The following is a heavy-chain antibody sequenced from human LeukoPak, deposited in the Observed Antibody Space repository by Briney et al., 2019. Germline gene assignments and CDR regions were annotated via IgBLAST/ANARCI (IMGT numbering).Heavy chain of an antibody. CDR1: GLIFSDAW. D-gene: IGHD3-10*01. V-gene: IGHV3-11*01. J-gene: IGHJ6*02. CDR3: ALGTINKDYYFGMDV. Sequence: PGGSLRLSCAASGLIFSDAWMGWVRQAPGKGLEWLSYISNRGDTVFYADSVKGRFTVSRDNVKRSLYLQIESLRDDDTAVYHCALGTINKDYYFGMDVWGQGTTVTVSS. CDR2: ISNRGDTV.